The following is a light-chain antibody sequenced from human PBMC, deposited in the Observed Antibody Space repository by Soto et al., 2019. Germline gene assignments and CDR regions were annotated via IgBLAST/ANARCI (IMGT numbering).Light chain of an antibody. V-gene: IGKV1-5*01. J-gene: IGKJ1*01. Sequence: DIQMTQSPSTLSGSVGDRVTITCLASQTISSWLAWYQQNPGKAPKLLIYDASSLESGVPQRFSGSGSGTEFTLTISSLQTDDFSTYYCQQYHSYWTFGQGTKVDIK. CDR1: QTISSW. CDR3: QQYHSYWT. CDR2: DAS.